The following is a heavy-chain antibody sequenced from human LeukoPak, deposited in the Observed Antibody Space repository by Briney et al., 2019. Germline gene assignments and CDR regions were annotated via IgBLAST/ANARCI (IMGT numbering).Heavy chain of an antibody. CDR1: GFTFSSYN. J-gene: IGHJ4*02. CDR2: ISSSSSYT. D-gene: IGHD5-18*01. Sequence: PGGSLRLSCAASGFTFSSYNMNWVRQAPGKGLEWVSSISSSSSYTYYAASVKGRFTISRDNAKNSLYLQMNSLRAEDTAVYYCARDQNSYGCCYFDYWGQGTLVTASS. CDR3: ARDQNSYGCCYFDY. V-gene: IGHV3-21*01.